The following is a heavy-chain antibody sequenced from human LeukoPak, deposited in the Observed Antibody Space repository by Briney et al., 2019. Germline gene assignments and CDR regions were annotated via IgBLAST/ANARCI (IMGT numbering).Heavy chain of an antibody. CDR3: ARDFYGDYGADY. CDR2: ISSSSRNI. J-gene: IGHJ4*02. D-gene: IGHD4-17*01. CDR1: GFVFSSYS. V-gene: IGHV3-48*02. Sequence: PGVSLRLSCAASGFVFSSYSMNGVRQAPGKGLEWISCISSSSRNIYYADSVKGRFTIFRDNAKNSLYLQMNILRDEDTAVYYCARDFYGDYGADYWGQGTLVTVSS.